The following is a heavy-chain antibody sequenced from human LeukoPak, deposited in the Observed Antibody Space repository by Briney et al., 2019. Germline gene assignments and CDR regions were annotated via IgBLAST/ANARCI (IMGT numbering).Heavy chain of an antibody. CDR1: GCSFTSYG. V-gene: IGHV1-18*01. CDR2: ISAYNGNT. J-gene: IGHJ4*02. CDR3: ARDRPGRYYGSGRYYNPPDY. D-gene: IGHD3-10*01. Sequence: GASVKVSCKASGCSFTSYGISWVRQAPGQGLEWMGWISAYNGNTNYGQKFQNRVTVTTDTSTSTAYMDLRSLRSDDTAIYYCARDRPGRYYGSGRYYNPPDYWGQGTLVIVSS.